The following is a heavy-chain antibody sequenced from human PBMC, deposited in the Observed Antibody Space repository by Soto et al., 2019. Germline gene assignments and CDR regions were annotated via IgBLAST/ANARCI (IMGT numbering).Heavy chain of an antibody. CDR1: GGSISSTTYY. D-gene: IGHD3-22*01. Sequence: SETLSLTCAVSGGSISSTTYYWAWIRQPPGKGLEWVGTIYYSGATYYNPSLKSRLTISVDTSKNQFSLRLSSVTAADTAMYYCARYYDTSNRPYFHHWGQGTRVTVSS. CDR3: ARYYDTSNRPYFHH. V-gene: IGHV4-39*01. CDR2: IYYSGAT. J-gene: IGHJ1*01.